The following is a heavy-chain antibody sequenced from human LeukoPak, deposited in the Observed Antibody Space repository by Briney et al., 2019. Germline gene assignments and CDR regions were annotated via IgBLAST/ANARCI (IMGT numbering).Heavy chain of an antibody. J-gene: IGHJ4*02. CDR2: INWNGGST. V-gene: IGHV3-20*04. CDR3: ARAKGPIVGATLDY. CDR1: GFTFDDYG. Sequence: GGSLRLFCAASGFTFDDYGMSWVRQAPGKGLEWVSGINWNGGSTGYADSVKGRFTISRDNAKNSLYLQMNSLRAEDTALYYCARAKGPIVGATLDYWGQGTLVTVSS. D-gene: IGHD1-26*01.